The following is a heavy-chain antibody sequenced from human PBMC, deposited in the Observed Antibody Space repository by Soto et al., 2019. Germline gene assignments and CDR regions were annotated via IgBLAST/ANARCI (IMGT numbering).Heavy chain of an antibody. J-gene: IGHJ6*03. V-gene: IGHV3-21*01. CDR3: ARDPLWRSRSSSWYGDYYYYMDV. Sequence: EVQLVESGGGLVKPGGSLRLSCAASGFTFSSYSMNWVRQAPGKGLEWVSSISSSSSYIYYADSVKGRFTISRDHAKNSLYLQMNSLRAEDTAVYYCARDPLWRSRSSSWYGDYYYYMDVWGKGTTVTVSS. CDR2: ISSSSSYI. CDR1: GFTFSSYS. D-gene: IGHD6-13*01.